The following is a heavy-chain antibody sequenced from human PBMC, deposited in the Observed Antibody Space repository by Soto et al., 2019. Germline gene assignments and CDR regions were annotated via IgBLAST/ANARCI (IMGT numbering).Heavy chain of an antibody. V-gene: IGHV1-46*01. CDR3: ARQWASGFDI. D-gene: IGHD5-12*01. J-gene: IGHJ3*02. CDR2: INPSGGST. Sequence: ASVKVSCKASGYTFTSYYMHWVRQAPGQGLEWMGIINPSGGSTSYAEKFQGRVTMTRDTSTSTAYMELRSLRSDDTAVYYCARQWASGFDIWGQGTLVTVSS. CDR1: GYTFTSYY.